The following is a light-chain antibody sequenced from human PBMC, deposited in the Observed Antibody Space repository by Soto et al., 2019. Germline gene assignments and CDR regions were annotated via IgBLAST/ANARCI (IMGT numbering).Light chain of an antibody. CDR2: AAS. Sequence: DIQMTQSPSSLSASVGDRVTITCRASQSISSYLNWYQQKPGKAPKLLIYAASSLQSGVPSRFSGSGSGTDFTLSISSLLHEDVATYYCHQSYSTPPEYTFGRGTKLEIK. CDR1: QSISSY. V-gene: IGKV1-39*01. J-gene: IGKJ2*01. CDR3: HQSYSTPPEYT.